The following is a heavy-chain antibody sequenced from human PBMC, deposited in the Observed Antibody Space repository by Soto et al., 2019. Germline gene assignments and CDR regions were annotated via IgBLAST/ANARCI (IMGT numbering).Heavy chain of an antibody. D-gene: IGHD2-15*01. CDR1: GFTFSSYA. J-gene: IGHJ5*02. Sequence: EVQLLESGGGLVQPGGSLRLSCAASGFTFSSYAMSWVRQAPGKGLEWVSAISGSGGSTYYADSVKGRFTISRDNSKNTLYLQMNSLRAEDTAVYYCAKDRGRYCSGGSCYSWCDPWGQGTLVTVSS. V-gene: IGHV3-23*01. CDR3: AKDRGRYCSGGSCYSWCDP. CDR2: ISGSGGST.